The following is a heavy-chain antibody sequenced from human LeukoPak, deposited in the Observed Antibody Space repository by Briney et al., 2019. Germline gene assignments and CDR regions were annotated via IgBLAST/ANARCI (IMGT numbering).Heavy chain of an antibody. CDR2: IYYNGNT. CDR3: ARGPWGYSGSSRGFDP. CDR1: GDSISGYY. V-gene: IGHV4-59*01. J-gene: IGHJ5*02. Sequence: SETLSLTCTLSGDSISGYYGSWIRQPPGKGLESIGYIYYNGNTNYNPSLKSRVTISVDTSNNQFSLHLRSVTAADTAVYYCARGPWGYSGSSRGFDPWGQGMLATVSS. D-gene: IGHD1-26*01.